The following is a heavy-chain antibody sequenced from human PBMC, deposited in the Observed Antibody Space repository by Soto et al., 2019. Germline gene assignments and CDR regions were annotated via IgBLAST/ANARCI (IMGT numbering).Heavy chain of an antibody. CDR2: ISWNSGTI. D-gene: IGHD3-3*01. CDR3: AKDVTGDFWTGYYGFYYGLDV. J-gene: IGHJ6*02. CDR1: GFTFDDHA. V-gene: IGHV3-9*01. Sequence: EVQLVESGGGLIQPGRSLRLSCAASGFTFDDHAMHWVRQAPGEGLEWVSGISWNSGTIGYADSVTGRFTISRDNAKNSLSLQMNSLIAEDTALYYCAKDVTGDFWTGYYGFYYGLDVWGQGTTVTVSS.